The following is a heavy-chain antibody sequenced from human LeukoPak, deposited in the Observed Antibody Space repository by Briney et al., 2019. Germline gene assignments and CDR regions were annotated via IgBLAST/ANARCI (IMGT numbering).Heavy chain of an antibody. J-gene: IGHJ6*02. CDR1: GGSFSGYY. Sequence: PSETLSLTCAVYGGSFSGYYWNWIRQPPGKGLEWIGYTSYSGNTTYNPSLKSRVTISIDPFKNQLSLKVTSVTAADTAVYYCARDHGYFGMDVWGQGTTVTISS. V-gene: IGHV4-59*01. CDR2: TSYSGNT. CDR3: ARDHGYFGMDV.